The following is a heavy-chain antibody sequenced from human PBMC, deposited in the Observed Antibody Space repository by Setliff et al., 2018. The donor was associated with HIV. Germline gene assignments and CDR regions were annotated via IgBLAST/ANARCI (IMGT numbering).Heavy chain of an antibody. J-gene: IGHJ3*01. CDR2: IKEDGSEK. Sequence: GESLTISCVASGFTFSKYWMSWVRQAPGKGLELVASIKEDGSEKYHVDSVKGRFTISRDNAKNSLYLQMNSLRAEDTAVYYCVRDGPPRGAFDVWGQGTLVTVSS. D-gene: IGHD3-10*01. CDR1: GFTFSKYW. CDR3: VRDGPPRGAFDV. V-gene: IGHV3-7*03.